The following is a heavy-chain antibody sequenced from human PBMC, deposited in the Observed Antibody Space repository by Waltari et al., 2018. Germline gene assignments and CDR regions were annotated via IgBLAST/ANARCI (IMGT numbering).Heavy chain of an antibody. D-gene: IGHD2-8*02. CDR2: INHSGST. Sequence: QVQLQQWGAGLLKPSETLSLTCAVYGGSFSGYYWSWIRQPPGKGLEWIGEINHSGSTNYNPSLKIRVTIPVDTSKNQFSLKLSSVTAADTAVYYCARRPRFTGGVYAFDIWGQGTMVTVSS. V-gene: IGHV4-34*01. CDR3: ARRPRFTGGVYAFDI. CDR1: GGSFSGYY. J-gene: IGHJ3*02.